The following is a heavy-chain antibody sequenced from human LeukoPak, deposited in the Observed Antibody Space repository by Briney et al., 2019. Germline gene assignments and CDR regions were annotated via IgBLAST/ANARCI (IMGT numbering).Heavy chain of an antibody. CDR2: INRHGDI. CDR1: GFAFDAYT. J-gene: IGHJ3*01. V-gene: IGHV3-43*01. Sequence: GGSLRLSCAASGFAFDAYTMHWVRQAPGKGLEWVSFINRHGDINYADSVKGRFTISRDNAKNSLYLQMNSLRDVDTAVYYCARDLHVRTVSDGFDLWGQGTMVTVS. CDR3: ARDLHVRTVSDGFDL. D-gene: IGHD5/OR15-5a*01.